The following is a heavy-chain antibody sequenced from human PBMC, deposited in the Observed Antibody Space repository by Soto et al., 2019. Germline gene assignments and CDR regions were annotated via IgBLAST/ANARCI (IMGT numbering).Heavy chain of an antibody. J-gene: IGHJ6*02. CDR2: ISSSSSTI. CDR1: GFTFSSYS. V-gene: IGHV3-48*02. CDR3: ARDQTVRGVPYYYYGMDV. Sequence: EVQLVESGGGLVQPGGSLRLSCAASGFTFSSYSMNWVRQAPGKGLEWVSYISSSSSTIYYADSVKGRFTISRDNAKNSLYLQMNSLRDEDTAVYYCARDQTVRGVPYYYYGMDVWGQGTTVTVSS. D-gene: IGHD3-10*01.